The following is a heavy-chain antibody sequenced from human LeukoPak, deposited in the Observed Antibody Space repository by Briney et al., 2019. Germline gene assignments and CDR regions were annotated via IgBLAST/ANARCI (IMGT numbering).Heavy chain of an antibody. J-gene: IGHJ5*02. V-gene: IGHV4-30-2*01. CDR2: IYHSGST. CDR3: ARGYSNYGNWFDP. D-gene: IGHD4-11*01. CDR1: GGSISSGGYY. Sequence: SQTLSLTCTVSGGSISSGGYYWSWIRQPPGKGLEWIGYIYHSGSTYYNPSLKSRVTISVDRSKNQFSLKLSSVTAADTAVYYCARGYSNYGNWFDPWGQGTLVTVSS.